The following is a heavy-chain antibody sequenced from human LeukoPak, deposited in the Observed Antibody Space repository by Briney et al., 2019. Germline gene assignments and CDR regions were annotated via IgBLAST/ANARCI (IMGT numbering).Heavy chain of an antibody. D-gene: IGHD3-22*01. V-gene: IGHV4-59*08. CDR3: ASSYFYDGNRYFDY. CDR2: LYYTGST. J-gene: IGHJ4*02. CDR1: GGSITSYY. Sequence: PSETLSLTCNVSGGSITSYYWKWIRQPPGKGLEWIGYLYYTGSTNSNPSLRSRLTISLDTSTKQFSLKLSSVTAADTAIYYCASSYFYDGNRYFDYWGQGDLVTVSS.